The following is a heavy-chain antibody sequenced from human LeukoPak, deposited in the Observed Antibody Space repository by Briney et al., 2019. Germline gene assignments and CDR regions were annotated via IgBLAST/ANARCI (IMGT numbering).Heavy chain of an antibody. CDR3: ATGSLWCGELNYDY. Sequence: SETLSLTCTVSGGSISSCYWSWIRQPAGKGLEWIGRIYTSGSTNYNPSLKSRATMSVDTSKNQFSLKLSSVTAADTAVYYCATGSLWCGELNYDYWGQGPLVTVSS. CDR1: GGSISSCY. D-gene: IGHD3-10*01. J-gene: IGHJ4*02. CDR2: IYTSGST. V-gene: IGHV4-4*07.